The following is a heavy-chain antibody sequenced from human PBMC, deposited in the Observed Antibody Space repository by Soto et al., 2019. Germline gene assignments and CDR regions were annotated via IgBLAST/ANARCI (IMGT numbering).Heavy chain of an antibody. CDR2: ISGSGGHT. J-gene: IGHJ5*02. CDR1: GFSFSSYA. V-gene: IGHV3-23*01. CDR3: AKIEMGWFAH. D-gene: IGHD2-8*01. Sequence: EVQLLESGGHVVQPGESLRLSCTGSGFSFSSYAMSWVRQAPGKGLEWVSTISGSGGHTYYADSVKGRFVVSRDNDKNTVYLHMSSLTGEDTAVYFCAKIEMGWFAHWGQGTQVTVSS.